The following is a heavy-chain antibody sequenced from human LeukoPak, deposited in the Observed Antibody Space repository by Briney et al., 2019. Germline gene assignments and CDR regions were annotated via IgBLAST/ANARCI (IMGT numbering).Heavy chain of an antibody. CDR2: IIPIFGAA. D-gene: IGHD2-2*01. J-gene: IGHJ4*02. V-gene: IGHV1-69*06. Sequence: SVKDSCKASGGTFSSYAISWVRQGLGQGLEWMVGIIPIFGAANYAQTFQGRVTITADKSTSTAYMELSSLRSEDTAVYYCARGLGYCSSTSCYALGYWGQGTLVTVSS. CDR3: ARGLGYCSSTSCYALGY. CDR1: GGTFSSYA.